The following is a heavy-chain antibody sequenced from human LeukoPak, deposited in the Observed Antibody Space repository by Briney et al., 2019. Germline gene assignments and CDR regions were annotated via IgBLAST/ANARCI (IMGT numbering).Heavy chain of an antibody. D-gene: IGHD2-15*01. Sequence: EASVKVSCKASGGTFSSYAISWVRQAPGQGLEWMGRIIPIFGTANYAQKFQGRVTITTDESTSTAYMELSSLRSEDTAVYYCARGVVVVAAHNWFDPWGQGTLVTVSS. J-gene: IGHJ5*02. CDR3: ARGVVVVAAHNWFDP. V-gene: IGHV1-69*05. CDR2: IIPIFGTA. CDR1: GGTFSSYA.